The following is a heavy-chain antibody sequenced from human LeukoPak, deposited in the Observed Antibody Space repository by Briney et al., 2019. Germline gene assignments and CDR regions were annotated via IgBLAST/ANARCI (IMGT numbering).Heavy chain of an antibody. J-gene: IGHJ3*02. CDR2: IRSKANTYAT. Sequence: GGSLRLSCAASGLTFSGSAMHWVRQASGKGLEWVGRIRSKANTYATAYAASVKGRFTISRDDSKNTAYLQMNSLKTEDTAVYYCTRHAIVGATSDAFDIWGQGTMVTVSS. D-gene: IGHD1-26*01. CDR1: GLTFSGSA. CDR3: TRHAIVGATSDAFDI. V-gene: IGHV3-73*01.